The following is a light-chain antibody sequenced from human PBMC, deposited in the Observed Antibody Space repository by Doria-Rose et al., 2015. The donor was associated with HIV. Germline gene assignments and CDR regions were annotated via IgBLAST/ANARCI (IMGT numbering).Light chain of an antibody. CDR1: SSDVGNYNS. Sequence: SVTISCTGTSSDVGNYNSVAWYQQHPGKAPKLMIYEVSQRPSGVPDRFSGSKSGNTASLTVSGLQADDEADYYCSSYADNRWVFGGGTKLTVL. CDR2: EVS. CDR3: SSYADNRWV. J-gene: IGLJ3*02. V-gene: IGLV2-8*01.